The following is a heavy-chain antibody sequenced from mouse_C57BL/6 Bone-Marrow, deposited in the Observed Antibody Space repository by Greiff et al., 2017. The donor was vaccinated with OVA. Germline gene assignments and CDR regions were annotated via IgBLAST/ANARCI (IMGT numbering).Heavy chain of an antibody. D-gene: IGHD2-3*01. CDR2: IYPRSGNT. J-gene: IGHJ4*01. Sequence: VQLQQSGAELARPGASVKLSCKASGYTFTSYGISWVKQRTGQGLEWIGEIYPRSGNTYYNEKFKGKATLTADKSSSTAYMGLRSLTSEDSAVYFCARERDGPYAMDYWGQGTSVTVSS. V-gene: IGHV1-81*01. CDR1: GYTFTSYG. CDR3: ARERDGPYAMDY.